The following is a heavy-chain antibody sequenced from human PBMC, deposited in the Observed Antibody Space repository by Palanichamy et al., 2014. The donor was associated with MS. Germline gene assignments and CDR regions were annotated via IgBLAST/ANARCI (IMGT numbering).Heavy chain of an antibody. CDR1: GYSFSSYG. Sequence: QVQLVQSGGEVKKPRASVKVSCKTSGYSFSSYGVSWVRQAPGQGLEWMGWISGYNGDTKYGKSLQGRGVLSRDTSTSTAYMDLGSLRSDDTAVYYCARDSRFDSGAYKRIDYWGQGTLVTVSS. V-gene: IGHV1-18*01. CDR2: ISGYNGDT. D-gene: IGHD3-10*01. CDR3: ARDSRFDSGAYKRIDY. J-gene: IGHJ4*02.